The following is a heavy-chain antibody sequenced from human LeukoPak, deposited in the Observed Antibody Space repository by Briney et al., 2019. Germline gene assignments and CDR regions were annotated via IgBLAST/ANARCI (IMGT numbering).Heavy chain of an antibody. Sequence: PGGSLRLSCVASEFTLSSAWVSWVRQAPGKGLEWVGRLGSKAAGGTTDYAAPVKDRFTISRHDSKNTLYLQMNSLKTEDTAFYHCTAGAYCGQGTLVTVSS. CDR2: LGSKAAGGTT. CDR1: EFTLSSAW. V-gene: IGHV3-15*04. J-gene: IGHJ4*02. CDR3: TAGAY.